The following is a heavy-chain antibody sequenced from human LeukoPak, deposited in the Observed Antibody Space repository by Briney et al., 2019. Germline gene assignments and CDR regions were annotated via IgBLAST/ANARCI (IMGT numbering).Heavy chain of an antibody. CDR3: ARGAFDYYDSSGLYYFDY. D-gene: IGHD3-22*01. Sequence: GGSLRLSCAASDFTLRSYAMHWVRQAPGKGLEYVSGISNNGGETYYANSVKGRFSISRDNSKNTLYLQMGSLRAEDMAVYYCARGAFDYYDSSGLYYFDYWGQGTLVTVSS. J-gene: IGHJ4*02. CDR1: DFTLRSYA. V-gene: IGHV3-64*01. CDR2: ISNNGGET.